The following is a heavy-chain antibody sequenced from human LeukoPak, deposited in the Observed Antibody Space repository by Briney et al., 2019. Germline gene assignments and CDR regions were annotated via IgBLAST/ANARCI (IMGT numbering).Heavy chain of an antibody. CDR1: GGSIRNYY. D-gene: IGHD6-6*01. J-gene: IGHJ4*01. CDR2: IYYDGDS. V-gene: IGHV4-59*01. CDR3: ATTFYSTSSRYFEY. Sequence: SETLSLTCSVSGGSIRNYYWSWIRQPPTKGLKWIGYIYYDGDSNYNPSLKSRVTISVDTYKSQFSLKLSSVTAADTAMYYCATTFYSTSSRYFEYWGQGTLVTVYS.